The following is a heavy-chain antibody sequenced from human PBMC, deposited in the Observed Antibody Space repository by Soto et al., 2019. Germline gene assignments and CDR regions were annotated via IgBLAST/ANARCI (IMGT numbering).Heavy chain of an antibody. CDR1: GFTFSSYA. CDR2: IRGSGDST. Sequence: EVQLLESGGGLVQPGGSLRLSCAASGFTFSSYAMSWVRQAPGKGLEWVSAIRGSGDSTYYADSVKGRFTISRDNSKNMLYLQMNSLRAGDTAVYYCAKPRYSSGWYGDFDYWGQGMLVTVSS. V-gene: IGHV3-23*01. D-gene: IGHD6-19*01. J-gene: IGHJ4*02. CDR3: AKPRYSSGWYGDFDY.